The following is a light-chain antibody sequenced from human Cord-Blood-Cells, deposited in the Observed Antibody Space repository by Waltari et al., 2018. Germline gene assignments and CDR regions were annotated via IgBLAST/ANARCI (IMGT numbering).Light chain of an antibody. Sequence: EIVMTQSPATLSVSPGERATLSCRASQSVSRNLACYQQKPGQAPRLLIYGASTRATGIQARFSGSGSGTEFTLTISSLESEDFAVYYCQQYNNWPPLTFGGGTKVEIK. J-gene: IGKJ4*01. V-gene: IGKV3-15*01. CDR3: QQYNNWPPLT. CDR1: QSVSRN. CDR2: GAS.